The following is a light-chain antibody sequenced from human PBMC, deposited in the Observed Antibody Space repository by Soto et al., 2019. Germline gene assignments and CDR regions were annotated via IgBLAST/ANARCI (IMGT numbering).Light chain of an antibody. J-gene: IGKJ2*01. CDR1: QSVSSSY. CDR3: QQYCSSPPNT. V-gene: IGKV3-20*01. CDR2: GAS. Sequence: EIVLTQSPGTLSLSPGERATLSCRASQSVSSSYLAWYQQKPGQAPRLLIYGASSRATGIPDRFSGSGSGTDFTLTISRLEPEDFSVYYCQQYCSSPPNTFGQGPKLESK.